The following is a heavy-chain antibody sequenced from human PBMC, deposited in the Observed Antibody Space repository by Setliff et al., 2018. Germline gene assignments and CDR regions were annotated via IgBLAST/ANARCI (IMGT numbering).Heavy chain of an antibody. CDR1: GGTFSNHA. CDR3: ARTKMDVVAAAAKYTSLDV. J-gene: IGHJ6*02. D-gene: IGHD6-13*01. CDR2: IIPLLESS. Sequence: GASVKVSCKVAGGTFSNHAISWVRQAPGQGLEWMGGIIPLLESSKYAQKFQGRVTITADQTTNTAHMEVSSLRSEDTAVYYCARTKMDVVAAAAKYTSLDVLGQGTSVTVSS. V-gene: IGHV1-69*10.